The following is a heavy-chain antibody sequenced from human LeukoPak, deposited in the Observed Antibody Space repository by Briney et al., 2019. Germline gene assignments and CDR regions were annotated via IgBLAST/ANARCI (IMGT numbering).Heavy chain of an antibody. CDR1: DGSMRSHY. CDR3: ARYFYYDSSTYYAYMDV. Sequence: PSETLSLTCTVSDGSMRSHYWSWIRQPPGKGLEWIGYIYYSGSTNYNPALKSRVTISVDTSTNQFSLKLNSVTAADTAIYYCARYFYYDSSTYYAYMDVWGKGTTVIVSS. V-gene: IGHV4-59*11. J-gene: IGHJ6*04. D-gene: IGHD3-22*01. CDR2: IYYSGST.